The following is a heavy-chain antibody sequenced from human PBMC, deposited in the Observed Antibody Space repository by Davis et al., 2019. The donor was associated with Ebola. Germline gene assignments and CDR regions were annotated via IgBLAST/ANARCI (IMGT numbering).Heavy chain of an antibody. Sequence: ASVKVSCKASGYTFTRYGISWVRQAPGQGLEWLGWISAENGKTEYAQRLQGRVTMTTASSTSTAYMELRSLRSDDTAVYFCARVTCSGDSCFSADYWGQGTLVTVSS. CDR3: ARVTCSGDSCFSADY. V-gene: IGHV1-18*01. CDR2: ISAENGKT. D-gene: IGHD2-15*01. CDR1: GYTFTRYG. J-gene: IGHJ4*02.